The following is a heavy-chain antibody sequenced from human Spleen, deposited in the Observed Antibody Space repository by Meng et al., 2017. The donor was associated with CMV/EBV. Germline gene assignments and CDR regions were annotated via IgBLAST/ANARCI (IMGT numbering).Heavy chain of an antibody. Sequence: ASVKVSCKASGYTFTGYYMHWVRQAPGQGLEWMGWINPNSGGTNYAQKFQGRVTMTRDTSISTAYTELSRLRSDDTAVYYCARDRVPAAIDYYGMDVWGQGTTVTVSS. D-gene: IGHD2-2*01. CDR2: INPNSGGT. V-gene: IGHV1-2*02. J-gene: IGHJ6*02. CDR1: GYTFTGYY. CDR3: ARDRVPAAIDYYGMDV.